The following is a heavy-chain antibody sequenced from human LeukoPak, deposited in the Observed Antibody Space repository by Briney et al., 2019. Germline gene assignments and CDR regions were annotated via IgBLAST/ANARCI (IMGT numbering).Heavy chain of an antibody. CDR3: VRLTKTYSIYV. J-gene: IGHJ6*03. Sequence: PPETLSLTCTVSGDSISNYYWTWIRQTPGKGLEWIGNLYNSGAADYNTSLKTRVTTSVDTSTDQFSLSLRSSTAGDKAAYFCVRLTKTYSIYVCGTGTTVSVSS. CDR1: GDSISNYY. V-gene: IGHV4-59*08. CDR2: LYNSGAA. D-gene: IGHD1-1*01.